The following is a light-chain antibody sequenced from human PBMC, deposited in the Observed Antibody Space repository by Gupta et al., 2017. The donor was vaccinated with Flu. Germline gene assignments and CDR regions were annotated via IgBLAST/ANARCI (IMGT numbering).Light chain of an antibody. CDR1: QNINIW. CDR3: QQYSNYPWT. CDR2: KAS. J-gene: IGKJ1*01. V-gene: IGKV1-5*03. Sequence: GDRVTITCRASQNINIWLAWYQQKPGKAPRLLIYKASGLESGGPSRFSGSGSGTEFTLTISSLQPDDFATYYCQQYSNYPWTFGQGTRVEVK.